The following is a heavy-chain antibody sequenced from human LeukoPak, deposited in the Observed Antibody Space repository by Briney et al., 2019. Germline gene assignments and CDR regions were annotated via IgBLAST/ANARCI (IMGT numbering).Heavy chain of an antibody. J-gene: IGHJ4*02. CDR3: ARRLTRGGLDY. CDR2: INTYNGNT. D-gene: IGHD3-10*01. V-gene: IGHV1-18*01. Sequence: ASVKVPCKASGYTFTSYGINWARRAPGQGLEWMGWINTYNGNTNYAQKVQGRVTMTTDTSTSTAYMELRSLRSDDTAVYYCARRLTRGGLDYWGQGTLVTVSS. CDR1: GYTFTSYG.